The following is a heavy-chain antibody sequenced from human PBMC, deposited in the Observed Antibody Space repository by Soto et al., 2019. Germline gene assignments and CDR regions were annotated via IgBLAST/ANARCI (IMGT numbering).Heavy chain of an antibody. Sequence: ASVKVSCKAIGYSFTSHYMHWVRQAPGQGLEWMGTIYPGGVNIGYAQKFKGRVTMTKDTSTSTVYMELNSLTSEDTAVYYCAINQSWHDLVWLFDPWGQRTLDTGSS. V-gene: IGHV1-46*03. D-gene: IGHD1-1*01. CDR1: GYSFTSHY. CDR3: AINQSWHDLVWLFDP. CDR2: IYPGGVNI. J-gene: IGHJ5*02.